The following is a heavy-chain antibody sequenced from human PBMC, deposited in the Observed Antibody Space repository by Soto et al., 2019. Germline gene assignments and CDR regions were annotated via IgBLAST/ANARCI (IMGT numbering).Heavy chain of an antibody. CDR1: GFAIWSNA. CDR3: VRAAGIAAAGSSQAVL. CDR2: ISFEGSYK. V-gene: IGHV3-30*04. D-gene: IGHD6-13*01. J-gene: IGHJ4*02. Sequence: QVQLVESGGGVVQPGRSLRLSCEASGFAIWSNAIHWVRQAPGKGLEWVAVISFEGSYKYYADSVKGRFTVSRDNSKNTVSLQMDSLTGEDSALYYCVRAAGIAAAGSSQAVLWGQGTLVTVSS.